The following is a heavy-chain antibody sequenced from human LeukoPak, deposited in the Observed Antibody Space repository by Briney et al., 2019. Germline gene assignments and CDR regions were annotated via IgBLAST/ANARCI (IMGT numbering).Heavy chain of an antibody. CDR2: INHSGST. V-gene: IGHV4-34*01. CDR3: AGRDYYDSSGYYKVDY. CDR1: GGFFSGYY. J-gene: IGHJ4*02. D-gene: IGHD3-22*01. Sequence: SETLSLTCAVYGGFFSGYYWSWIRQPPGKGLEWIGEINHSGSTNYNPSLKSRVTISVDTSKNQFSLKLSSVTAADTAVYYCAGRDYYDSSGYYKVDYWGQGTLVTVSS.